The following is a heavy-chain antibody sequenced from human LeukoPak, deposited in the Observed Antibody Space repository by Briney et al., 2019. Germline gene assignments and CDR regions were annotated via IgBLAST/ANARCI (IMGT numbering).Heavy chain of an antibody. CDR3: ARAPYSSSSHYYYYYGMDV. V-gene: IGHV4-59*01. CDR1: GGSISSYY. J-gene: IGHJ6*02. Sequence: SETLSLTRTVSGGSISSYYWSWIRQPPGKGLEWIGYIYYSGSTNYNPSLKSRVTISVDTSKNQFSLKLSSVTAADTAVYYCARAPYSSSSHYYYYYGMDVWGQGTTVTVSS. CDR2: IYYSGST. D-gene: IGHD6-6*01.